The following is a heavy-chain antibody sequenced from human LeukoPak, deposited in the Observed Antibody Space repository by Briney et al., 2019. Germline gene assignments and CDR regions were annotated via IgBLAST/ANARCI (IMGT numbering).Heavy chain of an antibody. V-gene: IGHV1-8*01. D-gene: IGHD3-16*02. Sequence: ASVKVSCKASGYTFTSYDINWVRQATGQGLEWMGWMSPNSGNTGYAQKFQGRVTMTRDTSTTTVYMELSGLRSEDTAVYYCARDIPYEVSFGGLTVMGSFVLDYWGQGTLVTVSS. CDR3: ARDIPYEVSFGGLTVMGSFVLDY. CDR1: GYTFTSYD. CDR2: MSPNSGNT. J-gene: IGHJ4*02.